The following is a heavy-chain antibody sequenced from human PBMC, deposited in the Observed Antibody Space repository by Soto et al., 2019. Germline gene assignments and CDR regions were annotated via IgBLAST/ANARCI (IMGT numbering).Heavy chain of an antibody. J-gene: IGHJ4*02. CDR3: VRLAVYGVDDY. CDR2: IYYSGST. D-gene: IGHD4-17*01. Sequence: RIRQPPGKGLEWIGYIYYSGSTNYNPSLKSRVTISVDTSKNQFSLKLSSVTAADTAVYYCVRLAVYGVDDYWGQGTLVTVSS. V-gene: IGHV4-59*08.